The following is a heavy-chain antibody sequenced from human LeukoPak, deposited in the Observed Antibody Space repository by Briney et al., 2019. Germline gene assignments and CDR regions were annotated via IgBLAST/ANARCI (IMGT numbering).Heavy chain of an antibody. D-gene: IGHD6-13*01. CDR1: GGSISSYY. CDR3: ARAGYSSSWYRWFDP. CDR2: IYYSGST. V-gene: IGHV4-59*01. J-gene: IGHJ5*02. Sequence: SETLSLTCTVSGGSISSYYWSWIRQPQRKGLEWIGYIYYSGSTNYNPSLKSRVTISVDTSKNQFSLKLSSVTAADTAVYYCARAGYSSSWYRWFDPWGQGTLVTVSS.